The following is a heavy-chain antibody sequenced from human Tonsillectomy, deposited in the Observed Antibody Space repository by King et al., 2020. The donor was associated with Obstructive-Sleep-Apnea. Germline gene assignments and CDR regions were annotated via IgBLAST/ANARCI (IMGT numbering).Heavy chain of an antibody. CDR3: AKARLRYGGYGGRQFYFDY. CDR2: ISGSGGNT. D-gene: IGHD5-12*01. CDR1: GFTFSSYA. Sequence: VQLVESGGGLVQPGGSLRLSCAASGFTFSSYAMSWVRQAPGKGLEWVSTISGSGGNTYYADSLKGRFTISRDNSKNTLYLQMISLRAEDTAVYFSAKARLRYGGYGGRQFYFDYWGQGTLVTVSS. J-gene: IGHJ4*02. V-gene: IGHV3-23*04.